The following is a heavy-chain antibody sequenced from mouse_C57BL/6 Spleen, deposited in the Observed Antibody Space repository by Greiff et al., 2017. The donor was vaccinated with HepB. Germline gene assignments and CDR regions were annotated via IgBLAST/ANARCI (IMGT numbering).Heavy chain of an antibody. J-gene: IGHJ2*01. D-gene: IGHD2-3*01. CDR3: TREGDDGYYGYFDD. CDR1: GFTFSSYA. V-gene: IGHV5-9-1*02. Sequence: LVESGEGLVKPGGSLKLSCAASGFTFSSYAMSWVRQTPEKRLEWVAYISSGGDYIYYADTVKGRFTISRDNARNTLYRQMSSLKSEDTAMYYCTREGDDGYYGYFDDWGQGTTLTVSS. CDR2: ISSGGDYI.